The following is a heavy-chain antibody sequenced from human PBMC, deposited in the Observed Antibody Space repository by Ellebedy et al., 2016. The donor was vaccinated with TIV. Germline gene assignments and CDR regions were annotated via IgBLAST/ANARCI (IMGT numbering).Heavy chain of an antibody. V-gene: IGHV4-30-2*01. CDR2: IYHSGST. J-gene: IGHJ4*02. CDR3: ARGASAVAVFFDY. CDR1: GGSISSGGYS. D-gene: IGHD6-19*01. Sequence: SETLSLTXAVSGGSISSGGYSWSWIRQPPGKGLEWIGYIYHSGSTYYNPSLKSRVTISVDRSKNQFSLKLSSVTAADTAVYYCARGASAVAVFFDYWGQGTLVTVSS.